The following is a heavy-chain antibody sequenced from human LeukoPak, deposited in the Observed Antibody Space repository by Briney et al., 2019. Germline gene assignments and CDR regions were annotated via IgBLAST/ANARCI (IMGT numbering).Heavy chain of an antibody. CDR3: ASNARILGY. J-gene: IGHJ4*02. D-gene: IGHD2/OR15-2a*01. CDR2: IKHDGSEK. Sequence: GGSLRPSCAASGFTFSTYWMSWVRQAPGKGLEWVANIKHDGSEKNYVDSVRGRFTISRDNAKNSLYLQMDSLRAEDTAVYYCASNARILGYWGQGILVTVSS. CDR1: GFTFSTYW. V-gene: IGHV3-7*05.